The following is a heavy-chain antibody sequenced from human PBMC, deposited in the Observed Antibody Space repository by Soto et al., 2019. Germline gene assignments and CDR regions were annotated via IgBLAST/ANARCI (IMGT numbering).Heavy chain of an antibody. CDR2: IRSKANSYAT. D-gene: IGHD6-19*01. CDR1: GFTFSGSA. V-gene: IGHV3-73*02. Sequence: EVQLVESGGGLVQPGGSLKLSCAASGFTFSGSAMHWVRQASGKGLEWVGRIRSKANSYATAYAASVKGRFTISRDDSXXXXXXXXNXXXXXXXXXYYCTRLSSGWLTWGQGTLVTVSS. CDR3: TRLSSGWLT. J-gene: IGHJ5*02.